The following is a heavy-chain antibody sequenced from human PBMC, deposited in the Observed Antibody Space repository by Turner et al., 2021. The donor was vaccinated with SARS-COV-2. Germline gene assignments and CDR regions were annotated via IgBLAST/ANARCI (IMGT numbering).Heavy chain of an antibody. V-gene: IGHV4-59*01. D-gene: IGHD3-3*01. Sequence: QVQLQESGPGLVKPSETLSLTCTVSGRSISSYYWSWIRQPPGKGLEWIGYIYYSGSTNYNPSLKSRVTISVDTSKNQFSLKLSSVTAADTAVYYCARNRYDFWSGYYYSWFDPWGQGTLVTVSS. CDR1: GRSISSYY. CDR2: IYYSGST. CDR3: ARNRYDFWSGYYYSWFDP. J-gene: IGHJ5*02.